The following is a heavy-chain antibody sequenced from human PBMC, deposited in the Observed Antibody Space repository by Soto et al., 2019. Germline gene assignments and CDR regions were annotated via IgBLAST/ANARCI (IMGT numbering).Heavy chain of an antibody. CDR3: AKDIRLSGSSWFDY. CDR2: ISWNSGSI. D-gene: IGHD6-13*01. CDR1: EFTFSSSW. Sequence: GGSLRLSCVVSEFTFSSSWMHWVRQAPGKGLEWVSGISWNSGSIGYADSVKGRFTISRDNAKNSLYLQMNSLRAEDTALYYCAKDIRLSGSSWFDYWGQGSLVTV. V-gene: IGHV3-9*01. J-gene: IGHJ4*02.